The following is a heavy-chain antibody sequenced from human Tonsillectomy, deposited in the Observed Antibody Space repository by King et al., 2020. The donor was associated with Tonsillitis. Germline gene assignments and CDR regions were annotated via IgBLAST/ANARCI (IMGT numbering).Heavy chain of an antibody. J-gene: IGHJ4*02. D-gene: IGHD2-21*01. V-gene: IGHV4-39*01. CDR2: IYYTGGT. CDR1: GGSISSNSYY. CDR3: AIHVRLWWSPRTVGPPHY. Sequence: QLQESGPGLVKPSETLSLTCTVSGGSISSNSYYWGWIRQPPGKGLEWIGNIYYTGGTYYNSSLKSRVTISVDTSKNQFSLKLTSVTAADTAIYYCAIHVRLWWSPRTVGPPHYWGQGTLVTVSS.